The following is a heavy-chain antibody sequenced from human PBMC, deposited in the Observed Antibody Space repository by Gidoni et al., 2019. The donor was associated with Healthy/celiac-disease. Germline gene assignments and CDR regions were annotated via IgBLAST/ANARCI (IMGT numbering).Heavy chain of an antibody. CDR3: ASGYCSSTSCYRGGGYYYYGMDV. D-gene: IGHD2-2*02. Sequence: QVQLVQSGAEVKKPGASVKVSCKASAYPFTGYYMHWVRQAPGHGLAWMGWIHPNRGGKNYAQKFQGRVTMTRDTSISTAYMELSRLRSDDTAVYYCASGYCSSTSCYRGGGYYYYGMDVWGQGTTVTVSS. J-gene: IGHJ6*02. V-gene: IGHV1-2*02. CDR2: IHPNRGGK. CDR1: AYPFTGYY.